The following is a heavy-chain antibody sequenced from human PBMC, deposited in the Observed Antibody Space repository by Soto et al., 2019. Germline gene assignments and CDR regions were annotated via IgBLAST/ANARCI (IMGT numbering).Heavy chain of an antibody. D-gene: IGHD5-12*01. Sequence: SETLSLTCTVSGASIRSSTFYWGWIRQPPGKRIESIANIYYEGSTYYNPSLKSRVTISVDTSKNQFSLKLSSVTAADTAVYYCLRSHIVPRLFMYPYDYWGQGTLVTVSA. V-gene: IGHV4-39*01. CDR1: GASIRSSTFY. CDR2: IYYEGST. J-gene: IGHJ4*02. CDR3: LRSHIVPRLFMYPYDY.